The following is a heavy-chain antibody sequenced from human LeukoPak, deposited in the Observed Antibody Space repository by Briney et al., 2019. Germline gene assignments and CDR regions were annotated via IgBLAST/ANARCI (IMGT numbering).Heavy chain of an antibody. CDR3: ARHTYYYDSGSYYNEGFDP. Sequence: SETLSLTCTVSGGSISSSSRYYRGWIRQPPGKGLEWIASIYYSCSTYYNPSLKSRATISVDTSKNQFSLKLSSVTAADTAVYYCARHTYYYDSGSYYNEGFDPWGQGTLVTVSS. CDR2: IYYSCST. J-gene: IGHJ5*02. CDR1: GGSISSSSRYY. D-gene: IGHD3-10*01. V-gene: IGHV4-39*01.